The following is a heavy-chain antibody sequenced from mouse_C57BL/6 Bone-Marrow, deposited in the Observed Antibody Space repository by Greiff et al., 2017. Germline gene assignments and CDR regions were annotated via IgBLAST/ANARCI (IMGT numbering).Heavy chain of an antibody. CDR1: GYTFTSYW. Sequence: VQLQQPGAELVKPGASVKVSCKASGYTFTSYWMHWVKQRPGQGLEWIGRIHPSDSATNYNHKFKGKATLTVDKSSSTAYMQLSHLRSEDSAVYYVASHLVLRWGWDCDVWGTGTTVTVSS. CDR2: IHPSDSAT. J-gene: IGHJ1*03. CDR3: ASHLVLRWGWDCDV. D-gene: IGHD1-1*01. V-gene: IGHV1-74*01.